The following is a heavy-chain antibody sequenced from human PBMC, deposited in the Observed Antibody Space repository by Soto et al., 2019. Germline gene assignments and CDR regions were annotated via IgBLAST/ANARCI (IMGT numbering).Heavy chain of an antibody. Sequence: EVQLVESGGGLIQPGGSLRLSCAASGLTVSNAYMAWVRQAPGMGLEWVSVIYDNGTTYYADSVKGRFTISRDTSTNTRSLQMDSLRAEDTAVYYCVRRATSGWAPFDNWGQGTRVTVS. D-gene: IGHD6-19*01. V-gene: IGHV3-53*01. CDR1: GLTVSNAY. CDR2: IYDNGTT. J-gene: IGHJ4*02. CDR3: VRRATSGWAPFDN.